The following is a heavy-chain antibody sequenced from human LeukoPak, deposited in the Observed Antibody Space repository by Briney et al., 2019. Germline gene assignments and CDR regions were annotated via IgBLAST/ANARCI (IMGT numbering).Heavy chain of an antibody. V-gene: IGHV3-30-3*01. CDR2: VSYDGGNK. CDR3: ARESAAGPYYFDS. CDR1: GFTFTTYA. D-gene: IGHD6-13*01. J-gene: IGHJ4*02. Sequence: GGSLRLSCAASGFTFTTYAMHWVRQAPGKGLEWVTVVSYDGGNKYYADSVKGRFTISRDNSKNTLYLQMNSLRPEDTAVYYCARESAAGPYYFDSWGQGTLVTVSS.